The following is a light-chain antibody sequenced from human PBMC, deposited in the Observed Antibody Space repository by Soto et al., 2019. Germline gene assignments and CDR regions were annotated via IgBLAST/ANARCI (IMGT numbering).Light chain of an antibody. V-gene: IGKV3-11*01. Sequence: EIVLTQSPATLSLSPGERATLSCRASQSVSRFFAWYQQKPGQAPRLLIYDTSNRATGIPARFSGSGSGTDFTLTISSLEPVDFAIYYCQQRSSWPLTFGQGTRVEIK. CDR3: QQRSSWPLT. CDR1: QSVSRF. CDR2: DTS. J-gene: IGKJ1*01.